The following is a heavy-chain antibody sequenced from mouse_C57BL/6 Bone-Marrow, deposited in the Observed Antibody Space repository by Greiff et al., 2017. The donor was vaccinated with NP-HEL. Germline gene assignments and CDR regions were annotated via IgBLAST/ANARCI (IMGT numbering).Heavy chain of an antibody. CDR2: IYPRSGNT. D-gene: IGHD1-1*01. CDR3: ARFATTVVAPNY. Sequence: QVQLQQSGAELARPGASVKLSCKASGYNFTSYGISWVKQRTGQGLEWIGEIYPRSGNTDYNVKFKGKATLTADKSSSTAYMELRSLTSEDSAGCICARFATTVVAPNYWGQVTTLTVSS. V-gene: IGHV1-81*01. J-gene: IGHJ2*01. CDR1: GYNFTSYG.